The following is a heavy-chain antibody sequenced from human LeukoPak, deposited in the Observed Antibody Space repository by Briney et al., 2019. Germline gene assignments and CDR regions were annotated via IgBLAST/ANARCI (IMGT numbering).Heavy chain of an antibody. Sequence: PGGSLRLSXAASGFTFSSYWMSWVRQAPGPGLEWVANIKQDGSEKYYVDSVKGRFTISRDNAKNSLYLQMNSLRAEDTAVYYCARDLGNYGCNLDYWGQGTLVTVSS. CDR2: IKQDGSEK. D-gene: IGHD3-10*01. V-gene: IGHV3-7*01. CDR3: ARDLGNYGCNLDY. J-gene: IGHJ4*02. CDR1: GFTFSSYW.